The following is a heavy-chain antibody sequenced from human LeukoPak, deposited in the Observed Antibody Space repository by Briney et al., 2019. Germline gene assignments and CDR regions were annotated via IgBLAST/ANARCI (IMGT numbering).Heavy chain of an antibody. CDR2: VYYSGST. Sequence: SETLSLTCTVSGGSISTYYWSWIRQPPGKGLEWIGYVYYSGSTNYSPSLSSRLTISIDTSKNQFSLKLSSVAAADTAVYYCSRGLDFRSGYSFDYWGQGILVTVSS. CDR1: GGSISTYY. V-gene: IGHV4-59*01. CDR3: SRGLDFRSGYSFDY. J-gene: IGHJ4*02. D-gene: IGHD3-3*01.